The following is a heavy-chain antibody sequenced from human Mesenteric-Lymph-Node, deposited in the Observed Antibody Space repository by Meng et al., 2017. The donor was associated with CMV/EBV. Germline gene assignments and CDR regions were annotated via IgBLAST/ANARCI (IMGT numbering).Heavy chain of an antibody. CDR2: ISGSGDST. J-gene: IGHJ4*02. V-gene: IGHV3-23*01. D-gene: IGHD2-2*01. CDR3: AKLGYCSSTSCFWGFIGY. CDR1: GFTFTSYA. Sequence: GESLKISCAASGFTFTSYAMSWVRQAPGKGLEWVSTISGSGDSTYTADSVKGRFTISRDNSKNTLYLQMNSLRSEDTALYSCAKLGYCSSTSCFWGFIGYWGQGTLVTVSS.